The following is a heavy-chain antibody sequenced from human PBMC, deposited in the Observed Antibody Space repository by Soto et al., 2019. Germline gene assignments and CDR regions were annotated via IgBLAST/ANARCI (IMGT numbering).Heavy chain of an antibody. J-gene: IGHJ4*02. Sequence: SETLSLTCTVPGGSISSGDYYWSWIRQPPGKGLEWIGYIYYSGSTYYNPTLKSRVTISVDTSKNQFSLKLSSVTAADTAVYYCARGNVYGDYWGQGTLVTVS. CDR1: GGSISSGDYY. D-gene: IGHD2-8*01. CDR3: ARGNVYGDY. V-gene: IGHV4-30-4*01. CDR2: IYYSGST.